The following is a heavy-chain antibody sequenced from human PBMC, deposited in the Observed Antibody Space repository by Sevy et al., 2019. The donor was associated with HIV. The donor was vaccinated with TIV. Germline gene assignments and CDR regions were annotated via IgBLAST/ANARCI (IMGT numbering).Heavy chain of an antibody. CDR1: GYTLIDLS. CDR3: AKGFCSGGTCPRDYYYYGMDV. CDR2: FDPEDGER. D-gene: IGHD2-15*01. V-gene: IGHV1-24*01. Sequence: ASVKVSCKVSGYTLIDLSMHWVRQAPGKGLEWMGRFDPEDGERIYAQKFQGRVTITEDTSTDTAYMELSSLRSEDTAVYYCAKGFCSGGTCPRDYYYYGMDVWGQGTTVTVSS. J-gene: IGHJ6*02.